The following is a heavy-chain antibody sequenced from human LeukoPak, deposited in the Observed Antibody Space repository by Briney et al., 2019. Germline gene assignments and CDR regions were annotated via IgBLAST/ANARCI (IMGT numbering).Heavy chain of an antibody. CDR1: GFTVSSNY. J-gene: IGHJ4*02. CDR2: ISGSGGST. CDR3: AKRRTDSSGYYSGVDY. V-gene: IGHV3-23*01. Sequence: GGSLRLSCAASGFTVSSNYMSWVRQAPGKGLEWVSAISGSGGSTYYADSVKGRFTISRDNSKNTLYLQMNSLRAEDTAVYYCAKRRTDSSGYYSGVDYWGQGTLVTVSS. D-gene: IGHD3-22*01.